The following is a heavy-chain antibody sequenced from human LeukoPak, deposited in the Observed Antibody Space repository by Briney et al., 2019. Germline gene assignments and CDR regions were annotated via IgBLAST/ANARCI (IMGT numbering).Heavy chain of an antibody. J-gene: IGHJ6*03. D-gene: IGHD1-1*01. V-gene: IGHV1-18*04. CDR3: ARDSVQKRPPNRNYYYYMDV. Sequence: ASVKVSCKASGYTFTGYYMHWVRQAPGQGLEWMGWISAYNGNTNYAQKLQGRVTMTTDTSTSTAYMELSSLRSEDTAVYYCARDSVQKRPPNRNYYYYMDVWGKGTTVTVS. CDR1: GYTFTGYY. CDR2: ISAYNGNT.